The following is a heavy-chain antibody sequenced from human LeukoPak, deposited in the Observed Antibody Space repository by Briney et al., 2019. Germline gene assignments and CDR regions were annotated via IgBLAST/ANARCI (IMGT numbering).Heavy chain of an antibody. D-gene: IGHD6-6*01. CDR3: AREATIEYSSSRWFDP. CDR2: IYHSGST. V-gene: IGHV4-30-2*01. CDR1: GGSISSGGYY. J-gene: IGHJ5*02. Sequence: PSETLSLTCTVSGGSISSGGYYWSWVRQPPGKGLEWIGYIYHSGSTYYNPSLKSRVTISVDRSKNQFSLKLSSVTAADTAVYYCAREATIEYSSSRWFDPWGQGTLVTVSS.